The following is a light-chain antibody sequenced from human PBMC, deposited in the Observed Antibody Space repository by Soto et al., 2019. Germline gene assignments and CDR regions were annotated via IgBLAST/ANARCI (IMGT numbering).Light chain of an antibody. CDR2: ANS. Sequence: QSVLTQSPSVSGAPGQRVTIPCTGSSSNIGAGYDVHWYQQLPGTAPKLLIYANSNRPSGVPDRFSASKSGTSASLAITGLQAEDEADYYCQSYDSSLNSYVFGTGTKLTVL. V-gene: IGLV1-40*01. J-gene: IGLJ1*01. CDR3: QSYDSSLNSYV. CDR1: SSNIGAGYD.